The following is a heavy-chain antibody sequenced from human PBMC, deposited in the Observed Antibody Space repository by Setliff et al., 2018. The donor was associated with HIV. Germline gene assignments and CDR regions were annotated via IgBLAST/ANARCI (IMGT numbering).Heavy chain of an antibody. J-gene: IGHJ4*02. D-gene: IGHD3-16*02. CDR2: IYSTGDS. Sequence: SETLSLTCAVSGDSISSYYWSWIRQPPGKELEWIGDIYSTGDSNYNPSLKSRVTMAVDTSKNQFSLKLTSVTAADTAVYYCASYRRPPYYLDYWGQGTLVTVSS. CDR1: GDSISSYY. CDR3: ASYRRPPYYLDY. V-gene: IGHV4-4*09.